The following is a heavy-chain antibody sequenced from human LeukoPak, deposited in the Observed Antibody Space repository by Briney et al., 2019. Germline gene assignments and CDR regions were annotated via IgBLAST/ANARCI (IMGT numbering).Heavy chain of an antibody. D-gene: IGHD6-13*01. Sequence: GGSLRLSCATPGFTFSSYAMHWVRQGPGKGLEWVAVISYDGSNKYYAESVKGRFTISRDNSKTTMYLQMNSLRAEDTAVYYCARTRVSLSGYSSSWYFDYWGQGTLVTVSS. CDR3: ARTRVSLSGYSSSWYFDY. J-gene: IGHJ4*02. CDR1: GFTFSSYA. V-gene: IGHV3-30-3*01. CDR2: ISYDGSNK.